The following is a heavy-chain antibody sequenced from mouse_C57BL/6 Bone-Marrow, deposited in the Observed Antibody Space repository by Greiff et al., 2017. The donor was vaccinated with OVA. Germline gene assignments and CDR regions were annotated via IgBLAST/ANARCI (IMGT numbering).Heavy chain of an antibody. CDR3: ARSVPYYYGSSYAMDY. V-gene: IGHV1-75*01. CDR1: GYTFTDYY. CDR2: IFPGSGST. J-gene: IGHJ4*01. Sequence: QVQLQQSGPELVKPGASVKISCKASGYTFTDYYINWVKQRPGQGLEWIGWIFPGSGSTYYNEKFKGKATLTVDKSSSTAYMLLSSLTSEDSAVYFCARSVPYYYGSSYAMDYWGQGTSVTVSS. D-gene: IGHD1-1*01.